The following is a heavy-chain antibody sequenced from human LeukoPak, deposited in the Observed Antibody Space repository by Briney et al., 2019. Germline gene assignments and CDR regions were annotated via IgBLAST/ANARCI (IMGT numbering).Heavy chain of an antibody. CDR2: ISGSGGAT. CDR3: AKDSASDYYNWFDP. V-gene: IGHV3-23*01. CDR1: GFTFHTYA. J-gene: IGHJ5*02. Sequence: GGSLRLSCAASGFTFHTYAMNWVRQAPGKGLEWVAAISGSGGATHYAASVKGRFTISRDNSQNTLYLQMNSLRNEDTALYYCAKDSASDYYNWFDPWGQGTLVTVS. D-gene: IGHD4-11*01.